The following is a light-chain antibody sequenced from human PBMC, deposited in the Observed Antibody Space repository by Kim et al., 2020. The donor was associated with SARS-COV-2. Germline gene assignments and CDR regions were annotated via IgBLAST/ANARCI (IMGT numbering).Light chain of an antibody. Sequence: QTATLPCSGNSNNVDNHVAAWLQQHQGRPPKLLSYRNTNRPSGISERFSASRSENTASLMITGLQPEDEADYYCSTWDSSLRGYVFGTGTKVTVL. V-gene: IGLV10-54*04. CDR3: STWDSSLRGYV. J-gene: IGLJ1*01. CDR2: RNT. CDR1: SNNVDNHV.